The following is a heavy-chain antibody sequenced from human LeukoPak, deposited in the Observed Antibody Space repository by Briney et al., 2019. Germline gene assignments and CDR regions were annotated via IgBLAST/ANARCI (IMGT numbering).Heavy chain of an antibody. J-gene: IGHJ4*02. CDR2: IYTSGST. D-gene: IGHD6-13*01. V-gene: IGHV4-4*09. CDR1: GGSMTTHH. Sequence: PSETLSLTCTVSGGSMTTHHWNWTRQTPGKGLEWIGYIYTSGSTNYNPSLKSRVTISVDTSKNQFSLKLSSVTAADTAVYYCARHPAAAGLRYAYYFDYWGQGTLATVSS. CDR3: ARHPAAAGLRYAYYFDY.